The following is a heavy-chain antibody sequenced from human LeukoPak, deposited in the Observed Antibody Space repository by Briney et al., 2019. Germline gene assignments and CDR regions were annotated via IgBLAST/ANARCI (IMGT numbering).Heavy chain of an antibody. CDR1: GFTFGDYA. D-gene: IGHD3-10*01. CDR2: IRSKAYGGTT. Sequence: GGSLRLSCTASGFTFGDYAMSWVRQAPGKGLEWVGFIRSKAYGGTTEYAASVKGRFTISRDDSKSIAYLQMNSLKTEDTAVYYCTRNAVRGFCYFDYWGQGTLVTVSS. CDR3: TRNAVRGFCYFDY. V-gene: IGHV3-49*04. J-gene: IGHJ4*02.